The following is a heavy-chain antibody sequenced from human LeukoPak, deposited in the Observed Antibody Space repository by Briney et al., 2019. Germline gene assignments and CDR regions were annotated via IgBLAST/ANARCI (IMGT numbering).Heavy chain of an antibody. J-gene: IGHJ4*02. Sequence: ASETLSLTCTVSGYSISSGYYWGWIRQPPGKGLEWIGSIYHSGSTYYNPSLKSQVTISVDTSKNQFSLKLSSVTAADTAVYYCARTFYFDYWGQGTLVTVSS. V-gene: IGHV4-38-2*02. CDR3: ARTFYFDY. D-gene: IGHD2/OR15-2a*01. CDR1: GYSISSGYY. CDR2: IYHSGST.